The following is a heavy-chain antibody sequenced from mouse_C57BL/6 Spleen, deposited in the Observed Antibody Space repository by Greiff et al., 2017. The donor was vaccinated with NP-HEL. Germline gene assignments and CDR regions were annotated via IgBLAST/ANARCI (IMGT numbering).Heavy chain of an antibody. D-gene: IGHD1-1*01. CDR3: GRPYYYGSRPHWYVDV. CDR1: GFTFSSYG. J-gene: IGHJ1*03. V-gene: IGHV5-6*01. Sequence: EVQVVESGGDLVKPGGSLKLSCAASGFTFSSYGMSWVRQTPDKRLEWVATISSGGSYTYYPDSVKGRFTISRDDAKNTLYLQMSSLKSEDTAMYYCGRPYYYGSRPHWYVDVWGTGTTVTVS. CDR2: ISSGGSYT.